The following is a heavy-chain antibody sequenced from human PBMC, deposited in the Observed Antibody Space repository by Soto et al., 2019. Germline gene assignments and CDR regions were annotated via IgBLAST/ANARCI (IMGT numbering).Heavy chain of an antibody. D-gene: IGHD6-19*01. CDR2: IKYSGTT. J-gene: IGHJ4*02. Sequence: SETLSLTCTVSGGSISSSRCHWGWIRQPPGKGLEWIASIKYSGTTFYNPSLKSRVTLSVDTSKNQFALKLSSVTAADTAVYYCATHLGLVYFDYWGQGTLVTVSS. CDR1: GGSISSSRCH. CDR3: ATHLGLVYFDY. V-gene: IGHV4-39*01.